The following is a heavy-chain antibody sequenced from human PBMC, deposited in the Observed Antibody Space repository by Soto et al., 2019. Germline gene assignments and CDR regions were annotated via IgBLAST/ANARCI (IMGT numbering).Heavy chain of an antibody. Sequence: QVQLQQWGAGLLKPSETLSLTCAVYGGSFSGYYWSWIRQPPGKGLEWIGEINHSGSTNYNPSLKSRVTISVDTSKNQFSLKLSSVTAADTAVYYCARGGGDYDWFDPWGQPTLVTVSS. J-gene: IGHJ5*02. D-gene: IGHD4-17*01. CDR2: INHSGST. CDR1: GGSFSGYY. CDR3: ARGGGDYDWFDP. V-gene: IGHV4-34*01.